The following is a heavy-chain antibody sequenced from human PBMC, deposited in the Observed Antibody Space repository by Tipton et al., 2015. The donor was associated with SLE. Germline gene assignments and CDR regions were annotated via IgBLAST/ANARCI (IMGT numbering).Heavy chain of an antibody. V-gene: IGHV3-7*03. CDR2: IKQDGSEK. CDR3: ARAMYYDFWSGYYPFDY. Sequence: AASGFTFSSYWMSWVRQAPGKGLEWVANIKQDGSEKYYVDSVKGRFTISRDNAKNSLYLQMNSLRAEDTAVYYCARAMYYDFWSGYYPFDYWGQGTLVTVSS. J-gene: IGHJ4*02. CDR1: GFTFSSYW. D-gene: IGHD3-3*01.